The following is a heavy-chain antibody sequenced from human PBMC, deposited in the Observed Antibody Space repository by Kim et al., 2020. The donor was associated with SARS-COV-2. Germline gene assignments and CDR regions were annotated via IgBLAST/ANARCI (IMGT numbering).Heavy chain of an antibody. V-gene: IGHV1-69*13. J-gene: IGHJ4*02. CDR1: GGTFSSYA. CDR3: AQQFDYGGNSPFDY. D-gene: IGHD4-17*01. Sequence: SVKVSCKASGGTFSSYAISWVRQAPRQGLEWMGGIIPIFGTANYAQKFQGRVTITADESTSTAYMELSSLRSEDTAVYYCAQQFDYGGNSPFDYWGQGTLVTVSS. CDR2: IIPIFGTA.